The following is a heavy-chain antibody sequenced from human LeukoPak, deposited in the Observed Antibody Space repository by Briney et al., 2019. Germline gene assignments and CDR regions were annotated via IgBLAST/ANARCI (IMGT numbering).Heavy chain of an antibody. CDR2: INKDGSST. CDR3: ARDEVGVGATHDY. Sequence: GGSLRLSCAASGFTFCSYWMHWVCQAPGEGLVWVSRINKDGSSTYYADSVKGRFTISRDNAKNTLYLQMNSLRAEDTAVYYCARDEVGVGATHDYWGQGTLVTVSS. CDR1: GFTFCSYW. V-gene: IGHV3-74*01. J-gene: IGHJ4*02. D-gene: IGHD1-26*01.